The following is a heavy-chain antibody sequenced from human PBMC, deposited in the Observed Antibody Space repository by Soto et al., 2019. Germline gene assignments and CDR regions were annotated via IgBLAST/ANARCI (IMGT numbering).Heavy chain of an antibody. CDR1: KYTXTAYY. D-gene: IGHD3-9*01. J-gene: IGHJ4*02. CDR2: INPNGGGK. Sequence: SXKISFKASKYTXTAYYLHLVRQAPGQRLEWMGWINPNGGGKIYAQDLQVMLTMTRYTSITTAYMELSRLTYDDTSVYYCARADYDILTGSLYYFDYWGQGTLDTVS. CDR3: ARADYDILTGSLYYFDY. V-gene: IGHV1-2*02.